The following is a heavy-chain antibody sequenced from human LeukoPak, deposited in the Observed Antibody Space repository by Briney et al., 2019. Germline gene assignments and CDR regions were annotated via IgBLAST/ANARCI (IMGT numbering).Heavy chain of an antibody. CDR1: GGSISSYY. J-gene: IGHJ4*02. CDR2: IYYSGST. CDR3: ARGRFTGGGFGESHD. D-gene: IGHD3-10*01. Sequence: PSETLSLTCTVSGGSISSYYWSWIRQPPGKGLEWIGYIYYSGSTNYNPSLKGRVTISVDTSKNQFSLKLSSVTAADTAVFYCARGRFTGGGFGESHDWGQGTLVTVSS. V-gene: IGHV4-59*01.